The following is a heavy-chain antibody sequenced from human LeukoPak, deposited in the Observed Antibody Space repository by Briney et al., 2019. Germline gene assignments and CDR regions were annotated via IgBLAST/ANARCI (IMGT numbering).Heavy chain of an antibody. CDR2: IYYSVST. CDR3: AREIPGVLRFLESPTGRYGMDV. Sequence: SGTLSLTCTVSGGSISSHYWSWIRQPPGKGLEWIGYIYYSVSTNYNPSLKSRVTISVDTSKNQFSLKLSSVTAADTAVYYCAREIPGVLRFLESPTGRYGMDVWGQGTTVTVSS. D-gene: IGHD3-3*01. J-gene: IGHJ6*02. CDR1: GGSISSHY. V-gene: IGHV4-59*11.